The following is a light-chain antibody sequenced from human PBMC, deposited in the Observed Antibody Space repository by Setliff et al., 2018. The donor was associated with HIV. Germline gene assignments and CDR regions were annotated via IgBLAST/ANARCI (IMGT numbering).Light chain of an antibody. J-gene: IGLJ1*01. CDR1: SSDVGSRYNY. CDR2: DVT. V-gene: IGLV2-14*03. Sequence: QSALTQPASVSGSPGQSITITCTGTSSDVGSRYNYVSWYQQHPGKAPKLLIFDVTYRPSGVSNRFSGSKSGNTASLTISGLQDEDEADYYCCSYLSTTNYVFGTGTKVTV. CDR3: CSYLSTTNYV.